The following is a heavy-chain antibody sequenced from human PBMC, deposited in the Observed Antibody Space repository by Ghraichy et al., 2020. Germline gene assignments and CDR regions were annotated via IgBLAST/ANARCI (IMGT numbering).Heavy chain of an antibody. V-gene: IGHV3-23*01. D-gene: IGHD3-3*01. Sequence: GGSLRLSCAASGFTFSGYAMSWVRQAPGKGLEWVSAISGAGDRTYYADSVNGRFTISRDNSKNTVYLQMHSLRAEDTAVYYCARSLVDFWRGYSLWGQGSLVTVSS. CDR1: GFTFSGYA. J-gene: IGHJ4*02. CDR3: ARSLVDFWRGYSL. CDR2: ISGAGDRT.